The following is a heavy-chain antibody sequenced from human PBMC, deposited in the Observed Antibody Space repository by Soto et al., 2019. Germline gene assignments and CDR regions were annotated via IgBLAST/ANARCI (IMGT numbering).Heavy chain of an antibody. CDR3: ARGGLSRGYYGSGIDY. CDR2: INPSGGST. D-gene: IGHD3-10*01. V-gene: IGHV1-46*03. Sequence: GASVKVSCKASGYTFTSYYMHWVRQAPGQGLEWMGIINPSGGSTSYAQKFQGRVTMTRDTSTSTVYMELSSLRSEDTAVYYCARGGLSRGYYGSGIDYWGQGTLVTVSS. J-gene: IGHJ4*02. CDR1: GYTFTSYY.